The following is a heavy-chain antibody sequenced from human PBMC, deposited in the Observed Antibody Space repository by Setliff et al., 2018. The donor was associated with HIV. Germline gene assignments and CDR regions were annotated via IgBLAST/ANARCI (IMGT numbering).Heavy chain of an antibody. D-gene: IGHD2-21*01. CDR3: AQTSISASVYFDY. CDR2: LYYDGNT. Sequence: SETLSLTCTVSAYSIRNGYYWGWIRQSPGKGLEWIGTLYYDGNTYYNPSLKSRVTMSVDTSNNQFSLRLKSVTAADTAVYFCAQTSISASVYFDYWGQGTRVTVSS. J-gene: IGHJ4*02. CDR1: AYSIRNGYY. V-gene: IGHV4-38-2*02.